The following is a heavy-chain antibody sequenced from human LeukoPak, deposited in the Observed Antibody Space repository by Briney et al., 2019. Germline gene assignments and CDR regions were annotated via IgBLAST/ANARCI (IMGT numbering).Heavy chain of an antibody. CDR1: GLTFRTTW. CDR2: MNGEGTTI. CDR3: ATARNFRFEY. Sequence: GGSLRLSCATSGLTFRTTWMHWVRQAPGKGLMWVSRMNGEGTTIDYADSMKGRFTVSRDYAKNTLFLQMNNLRTEDTALYFCATARNFRFEYWGQGSLVIVSA. V-gene: IGHV3-74*01. J-gene: IGHJ4*02. D-gene: IGHD1-7*01.